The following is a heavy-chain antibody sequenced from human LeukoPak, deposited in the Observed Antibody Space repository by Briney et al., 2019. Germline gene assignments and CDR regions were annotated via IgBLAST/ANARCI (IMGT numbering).Heavy chain of an antibody. Sequence: SETLSLTCTVSGGSISSYYWSWLRQPPGKGLEWIGYIYYSGSTNYNPSLKSRVTISVDTSKNQFSLKLSSVTAADTAVYYCARGLLRYYGSGSYYTKNYFDYWGQGTLVTVSS. V-gene: IGHV4-59*01. CDR1: GGSISSYY. D-gene: IGHD3-10*01. CDR3: ARGLLRYYGSGSYYTKNYFDY. CDR2: IYYSGST. J-gene: IGHJ4*02.